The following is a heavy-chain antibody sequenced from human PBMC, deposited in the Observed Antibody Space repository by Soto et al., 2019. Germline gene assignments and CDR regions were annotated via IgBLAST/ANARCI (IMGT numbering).Heavy chain of an antibody. V-gene: IGHV3-74*01. CDR1: GFTLRSYW. D-gene: IGHD2-15*01. J-gene: IGHJ4*02. Sequence: VQLVESGGGLVQPGGSLRLSCAVSGFTLRSYWMHWVRQVPGMGLVWVSRMNSDGSSTSYADSVKGRFTISRDNAKNTLYLQMNSLRTDDTGVYYCARVGCSGGSCIDYWGQGTLVTVTS. CDR3: ARVGCSGGSCIDY. CDR2: MNSDGSST.